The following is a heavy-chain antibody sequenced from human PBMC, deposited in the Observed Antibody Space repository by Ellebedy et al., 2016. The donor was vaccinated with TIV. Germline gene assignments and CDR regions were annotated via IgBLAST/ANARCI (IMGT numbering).Heavy chain of an antibody. J-gene: IGHJ4*02. Sequence: SETLSLTXAVHGGSFSGYYWSWIRQPPGKGLEWIGEINHSGSTNYNPSLKSRVTISVETSKNQFSLKLSSVTAADTAVYYCARERGRVAKSVDYWGQGTLVTVSS. CDR2: INHSGST. V-gene: IGHV4-34*01. D-gene: IGHD5-12*01. CDR1: GGSFSGYY. CDR3: ARERGRVAKSVDY.